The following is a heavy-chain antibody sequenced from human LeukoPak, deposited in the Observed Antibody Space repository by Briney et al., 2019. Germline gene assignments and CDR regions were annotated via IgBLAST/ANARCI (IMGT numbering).Heavy chain of an antibody. Sequence: GGSMRLSCAASGFTFSSYGMHWVRQAPGKGLEWVAFIRNDGSNKYYADSVKGRFTISRDNSKNTLYLQMNSLRAEDPAVYYCAQTMSPYYYDSSGFWGQGTLVTVSS. CDR1: GFTFSSYG. V-gene: IGHV3-30*02. CDR3: AQTMSPYYYDSSGF. CDR2: IRNDGSNK. D-gene: IGHD3-22*01. J-gene: IGHJ4*02.